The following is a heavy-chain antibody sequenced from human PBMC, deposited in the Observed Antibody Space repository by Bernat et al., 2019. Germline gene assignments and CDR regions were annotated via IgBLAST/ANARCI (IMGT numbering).Heavy chain of an antibody. Sequence: QVQLVESGGGVVQPGGSLRLSCAASGFTFRNYGMHWVRQTPTKGLEWVAFTRYDGDNKYYLDSVKGRFTNSRDNSKNTLYLQMNSLRTEDTAVYYCAKDGSRGIQLGEFGTLGMDVWGQGTTVTVSS. CDR1: GFTFRNYG. CDR3: AKDGSRGIQLGEFGTLGMDV. J-gene: IGHJ6*02. V-gene: IGHV3-30*02. D-gene: IGHD3-16*01. CDR2: TRYDGDNK.